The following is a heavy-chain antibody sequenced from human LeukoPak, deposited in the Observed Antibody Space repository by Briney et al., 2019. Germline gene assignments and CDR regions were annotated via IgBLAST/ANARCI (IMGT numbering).Heavy chain of an antibody. D-gene: IGHD2-8*02. J-gene: IGHJ4*02. CDR2: IEKDGSEK. V-gene: IGHV3-7*01. CDR1: GLFFSDVW. Sequence: GRSLRLSCAGTGLFFSDVWMNWFRQAPGKGLEWVANIEKDGSEKNYVDSVKGRFTISRDNAKNSLHLEMNSLRGEDTAVYYCAAGYGWLTDFWGQGTLVTVSS. CDR3: AAGYGWLTDF.